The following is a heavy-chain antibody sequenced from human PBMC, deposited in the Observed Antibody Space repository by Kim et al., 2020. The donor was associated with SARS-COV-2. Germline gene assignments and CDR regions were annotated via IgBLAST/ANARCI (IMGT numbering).Heavy chain of an antibody. J-gene: IGHJ4*02. CDR1: GDSVSSNSAA. CDR3: ASSNPSSSWYAGHGYFDY. Sequence: SQTLSLTCAISGDSVSSNSAAWNWIRQSPSRGLEWLGRTYYRSKWYNDYAVSVKSRITINPDTSKNQFSLQLNSVTPEDTAVYYCASSNPSSSWYAGHGYFDYWGQGTLVTVSS. V-gene: IGHV6-1*01. CDR2: TYYRSKWYN. D-gene: IGHD6-13*01.